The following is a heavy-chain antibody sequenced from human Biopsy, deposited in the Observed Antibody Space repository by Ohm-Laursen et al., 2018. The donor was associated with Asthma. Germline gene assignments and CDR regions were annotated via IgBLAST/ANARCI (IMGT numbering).Heavy chain of an antibody. Sequence: PSETLSLTCTVSGGSVSTGSYYWSWIRQPPGKGLEWLGYIYYTGSDNYNPSLKSRVTISVDTSKNQFSLRLNSVTAADTAVYYCARGPNYHGSGRAPIGMDVWGQGTTATVSS. CDR1: GGSVSTGSYY. CDR2: IYYTGSD. D-gene: IGHD3-10*01. J-gene: IGHJ6*02. CDR3: ARGPNYHGSGRAPIGMDV. V-gene: IGHV4-61*01.